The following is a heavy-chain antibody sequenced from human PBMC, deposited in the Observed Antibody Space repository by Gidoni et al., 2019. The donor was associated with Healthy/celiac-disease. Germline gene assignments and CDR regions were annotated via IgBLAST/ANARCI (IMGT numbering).Heavy chain of an antibody. Sequence: QMQLVQSGPEVKKPGTAVMLSGRAPGFTFTSSAMQWVRQARGQRLEWIGGIVVGSSNTNYAQKFKERVTITRDMSTSTAYMEMSSLRAEDTAVYYCAAHLGRDSRVRMDLWGQGTTVTVSS. D-gene: IGHD3-22*01. CDR3: AAHLGRDSRVRMDL. J-gene: IGHJ6*02. CDR1: GFTFTSSA. V-gene: IGHV1-58*02. CDR2: IVVGSSNT.